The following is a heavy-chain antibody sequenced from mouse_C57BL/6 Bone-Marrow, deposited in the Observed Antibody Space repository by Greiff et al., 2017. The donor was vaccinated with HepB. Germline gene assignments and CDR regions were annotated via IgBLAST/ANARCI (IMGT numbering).Heavy chain of an antibody. CDR1: GYTFTSYW. J-gene: IGHJ4*01. CDR2: INPGSGGT. D-gene: IGHD1-1*01. Sequence: QVQLQQPGAELVMPGASVKLSCKASGYTFTSYWMHWVKQRPGQGLEWIGVINPGSGGTNYNEKFKGKATLTADKSSSTAYMQLSSLTSEDSAVYFCARSKTVVAYYAMDYWGQGTSVTVSS. V-gene: IGHV1-54*01. CDR3: ARSKTVVAYYAMDY.